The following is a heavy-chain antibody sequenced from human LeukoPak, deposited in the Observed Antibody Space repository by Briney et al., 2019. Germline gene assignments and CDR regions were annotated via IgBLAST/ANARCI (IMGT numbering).Heavy chain of an antibody. Sequence: PSETLSLTCAVYGGSFSGYYWSWIRQPPGKGLEWIGEINHSGSTNYNPSLKSRVTISVDTSKNQFSLKLSSMTAADTAVYYCARRAEWIQLWFSYFDYWGQGTLVTVSS. V-gene: IGHV4-34*01. J-gene: IGHJ4*02. D-gene: IGHD5-18*01. CDR1: GGSFSGYY. CDR3: ARRAEWIQLWFSYFDY. CDR2: INHSGST.